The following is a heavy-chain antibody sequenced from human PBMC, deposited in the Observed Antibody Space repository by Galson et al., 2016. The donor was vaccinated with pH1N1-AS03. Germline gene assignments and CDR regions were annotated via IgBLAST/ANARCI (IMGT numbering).Heavy chain of an antibody. Sequence: TLSLTCAVYGGSFSGYYWSWIRQSPGKGLEWIGEINDSGSTNYNPSLKSRVTISINTSKIQFSLNLSSVPAADTAVYYCARKRYYANFDYWGQGTLVIVSS. CDR2: INDSGST. J-gene: IGHJ4*02. CDR1: GGSFSGYY. D-gene: IGHD1-26*01. CDR3: ARKRYYANFDY. V-gene: IGHV4-34*01.